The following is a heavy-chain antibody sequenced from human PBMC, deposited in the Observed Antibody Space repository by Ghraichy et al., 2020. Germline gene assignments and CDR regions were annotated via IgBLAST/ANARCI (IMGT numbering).Heavy chain of an antibody. V-gene: IGHV1-2*02. CDR2: INPISGGT. J-gene: IGHJ3*01. Sequence: ASVKVSCKASGYTFTDYYMHWVRQAPGQGLEWMGWINPISGGTNYPQKFQGRVTMTRDTSITTAYMELSSLRSDDTAVYYCARRAVLEEQPTHTFDVWGQGTMVTVSS. D-gene: IGHD1/OR15-1a*01. CDR3: ARRAVLEEQPTHTFDV. CDR1: GYTFTDYY.